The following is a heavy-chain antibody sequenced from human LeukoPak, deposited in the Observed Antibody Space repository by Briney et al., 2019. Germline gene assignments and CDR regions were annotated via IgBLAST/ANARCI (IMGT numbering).Heavy chain of an antibody. D-gene: IGHD2-21*02. CDR3: ARALELICGGDCPLGY. V-gene: IGHV3-7*01. J-gene: IGHJ4*02. CDR1: GFTFSSYW. Sequence: GGSLRLSCAASGFTFSSYWMSWVRQAPGKGLEWVANIKQDGSEKYYVDSVKGRFTISRDNAKNSLYLQMNSLRAEDTAVYYCARALELICGGDCPLGYWGQGTLVTVSS. CDR2: IKQDGSEK.